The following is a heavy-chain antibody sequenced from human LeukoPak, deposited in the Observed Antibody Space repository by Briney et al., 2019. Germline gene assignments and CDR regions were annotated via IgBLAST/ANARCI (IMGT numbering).Heavy chain of an antibody. Sequence: SETLSLTCTVSGGSISSGDYYWSWIRQPPGKGLEWIGYIYYSGSTYYNPSLKSRVTISVDTSKNQFSLRLSSVTAADTAVYYCARGSEYQLLAVDYWGQGILVTVSS. CDR1: GGSISSGDYY. CDR2: IYYSGST. J-gene: IGHJ4*02. CDR3: ARGSEYQLLAVDY. V-gene: IGHV4-30-4*01. D-gene: IGHD2-2*01.